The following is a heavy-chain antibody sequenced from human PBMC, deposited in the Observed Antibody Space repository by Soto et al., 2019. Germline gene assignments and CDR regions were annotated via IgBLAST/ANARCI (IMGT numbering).Heavy chain of an antibody. CDR3: ARSPVGVNYDYIWGSYRFPGFDY. D-gene: IGHD3-16*02. V-gene: IGHV4-30-2*02. CDR2: ISHSGST. Sequence: PSETLSLTCAVSGGSVSSTTYSWTWTRQPPGKGLEWIGYISHSGSTYYNPSLKSRVTISVDTSKNQFSLKLSSVTAADTVVYYCARSPVGVNYDYIWGSYRFPGFDYWGQGTLVTVSS. J-gene: IGHJ4*02. CDR1: GGSVSSTTYS.